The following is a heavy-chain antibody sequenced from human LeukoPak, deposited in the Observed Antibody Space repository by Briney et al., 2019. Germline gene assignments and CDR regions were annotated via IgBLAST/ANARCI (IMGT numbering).Heavy chain of an antibody. CDR2: IYYSGST. J-gene: IGHJ4*02. D-gene: IGHD2-2*01. Sequence: SETLSLTCTVSGGSISSSSYYWGWIRQPPGKGPEWIGSIYYSGSTYYNPSLKSRVTISVDTSKNQFSLKLSSVTAADTAVYYCARDQRSTSCYDYWGQGTLVTVSS. CDR1: GGSISSSSYY. CDR3: ARDQRSTSCYDY. V-gene: IGHV4-39*07.